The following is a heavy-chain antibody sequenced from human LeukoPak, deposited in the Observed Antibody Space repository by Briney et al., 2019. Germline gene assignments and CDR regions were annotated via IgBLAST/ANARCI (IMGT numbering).Heavy chain of an antibody. J-gene: IGHJ4*02. CDR2: ISGDGSGT. CDR1: GFTFSNWA. D-gene: IGHD1/OR15-1a*01. CDR3: AKWAGSGEQTKRYFGPFDF. V-gene: IGHV3-23*01. Sequence: GGSLRLSCAASGFTFSNWAITWVRQAPGMGLEWVSSISGDGSGTYYADSVKGRFTVSRDNFKDTLYLEINSLRVEDTAVYYCAKWAGSGEQTKRYFGPFDFWGQGTLVTVSS.